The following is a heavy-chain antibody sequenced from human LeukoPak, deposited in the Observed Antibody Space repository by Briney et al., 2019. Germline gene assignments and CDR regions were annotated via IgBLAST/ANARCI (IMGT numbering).Heavy chain of an antibody. CDR1: GFTFSSYA. V-gene: IGHV3-30-3*01. Sequence: PGGSLRLSCAASGFTFSSYAMHWVRQAPGKGLEWVAVISYDGSNKYYADSVKGRFTISRGNSKNTLYLQMNSLRSDDTAVYYCVYQLPPQGAFDIWGQGTMVTVSS. D-gene: IGHD2-2*01. J-gene: IGHJ3*02. CDR3: VYQLPPQGAFDI. CDR2: ISYDGSNK.